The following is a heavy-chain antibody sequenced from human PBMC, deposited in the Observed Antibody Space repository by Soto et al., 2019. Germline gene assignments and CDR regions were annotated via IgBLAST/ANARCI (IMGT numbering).Heavy chain of an antibody. D-gene: IGHD3-22*01. V-gene: IGHV1-3*01. CDR2: INAGNGNT. CDR1: GYTFTSYA. J-gene: IGHJ1*01. CDR3: ARIGYYDSSGYYEYFQH. Sequence: ASVKVSCKASGYTFTSYAMHWVRQAPGQRLEWMGWINAGNGNTKYSQKFQGRVTITRDTSASTAYMELSSLRSEDTAVYYCARIGYYDSSGYYEYFQHWGQGTLVTVSS.